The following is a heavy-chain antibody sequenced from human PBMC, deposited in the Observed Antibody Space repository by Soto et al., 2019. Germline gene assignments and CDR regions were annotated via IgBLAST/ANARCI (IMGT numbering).Heavy chain of an antibody. J-gene: IGHJ3*02. D-gene: IGHD4-17*01. V-gene: IGHV3-7*05. CDR2: IKKDGSRT. CDR1: GFSLGSYW. Sequence: EAQLVESGGGLVQPGGSLRLSCATSGFSLGSYWMTWVRQAPGKGLEWVANIKKDGSRTPYLDSVRGRFTISRDNVGNSLSLQMDSLRAEDTGLYFCARDVSPGTSTLYLDAFDIWGQGTMVTVSS. CDR3: ARDVSPGTSTLYLDAFDI.